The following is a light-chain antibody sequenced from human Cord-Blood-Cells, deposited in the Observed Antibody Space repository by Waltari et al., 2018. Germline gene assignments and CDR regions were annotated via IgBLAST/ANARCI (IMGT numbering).Light chain of an antibody. Sequence: QSALTQPASVSGSPGQSITIPCTGTSSDVGSYNLFSWYQQHPGKAPKPMIYEGSKRPSGVSNRFSGSKSGNTASLTISGLQAEDEADYYCCSYAGSSTFAVFGGGTKLTVL. J-gene: IGLJ3*02. V-gene: IGLV2-23*03. CDR3: CSYAGSSTFAV. CDR2: EGS. CDR1: SSDVGSYNL.